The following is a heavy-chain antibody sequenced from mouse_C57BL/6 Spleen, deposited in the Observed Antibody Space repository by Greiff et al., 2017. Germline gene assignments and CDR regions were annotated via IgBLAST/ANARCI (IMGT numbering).Heavy chain of an antibody. D-gene: IGHD3-2*02. CDR3: TRRRLNAMDY. J-gene: IGHJ4*01. CDR1: GYTITDYE. CDR2: IDPETGGT. V-gene: IGHV1-15*01. Sequence: VQLQQSGAELVRPGASVTLSCKASGYTITDYEMHWVKQTPVHGLEWIGAIDPETGGTAYNQKFKGKAILTADKSSSTAYMELRSLTSEDSAVYYCTRRRLNAMDYWGQGTSVTVSS.